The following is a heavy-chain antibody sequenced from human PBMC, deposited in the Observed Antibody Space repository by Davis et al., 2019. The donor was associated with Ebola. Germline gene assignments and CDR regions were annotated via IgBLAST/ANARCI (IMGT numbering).Heavy chain of an antibody. CDR2: ISGSGGST. Sequence: PGGSLRLSCAASGLTFSDFAVTWVRQAPGKGLAWVSSISGSGGSTYYTDSVKGRFTISRDNSKNTLFLQMNSLRVEDTAIYYCAKGAGSGRPGLYYFDLWGQGTMVTVSS. CDR3: AKGAGSGRPGLYYFDL. J-gene: IGHJ4*02. CDR1: GLTFSDFA. D-gene: IGHD3-10*01. V-gene: IGHV3-23*01.